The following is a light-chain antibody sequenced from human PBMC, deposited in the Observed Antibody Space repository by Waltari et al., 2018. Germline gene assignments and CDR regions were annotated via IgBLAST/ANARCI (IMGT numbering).Light chain of an antibody. V-gene: IGLV1-47*01. Sequence: QSVLTQPPSASGTPGQRVTISCSGSSSNIGSNYVYWYQQLPGTAPKLLIYRNNQRPSGVPARFSGSKSGTSASLAISGLRSEDEADYYCAAWDDSLSVFGGGTKLTVL. CDR2: RNN. CDR3: AAWDDSLSV. J-gene: IGLJ3*02. CDR1: SSNIGSNY.